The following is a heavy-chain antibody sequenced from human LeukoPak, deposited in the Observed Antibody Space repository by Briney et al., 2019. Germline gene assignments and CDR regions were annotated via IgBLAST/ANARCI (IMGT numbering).Heavy chain of an antibody. J-gene: IGHJ4*02. CDR1: GFTFSKYG. CDR2: ISYDGSNK. V-gene: IGHV3-30*18. Sequence: PGRSLRLSCAASGFTFSKYGIHWVRQAPGKGLEWVAVISYDGSNKYYADSVKGRFTISRDNSKNTLYLHMNSLRAEDTAVYYCTKVLSASSWSYFDYWGQGTLVTVSS. D-gene: IGHD6-13*01. CDR3: TKVLSASSWSYFDY.